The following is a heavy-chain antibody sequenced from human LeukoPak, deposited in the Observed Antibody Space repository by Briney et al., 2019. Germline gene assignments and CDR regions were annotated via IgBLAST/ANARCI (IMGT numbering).Heavy chain of an antibody. CDR1: GFTFSSYW. D-gene: IGHD2-2*02. CDR2: ISYDGGNE. J-gene: IGHJ6*02. Sequence: GGSLRLSCAASGFTFSSYWMHWVRQAPGKGLEWVALISYDGGNEYYADSVKGRFTISRDNSKNTLYLQMNSLRAEDTAVYYCARGRCNGTTCYTVYYCYAMDVWGQGTTVTVSS. CDR3: ARGRCNGTTCYTVYYCYAMDV. V-gene: IGHV3-30*03.